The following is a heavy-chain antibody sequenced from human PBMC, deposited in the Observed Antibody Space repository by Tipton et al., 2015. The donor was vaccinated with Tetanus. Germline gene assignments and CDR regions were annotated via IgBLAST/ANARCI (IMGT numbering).Heavy chain of an antibody. V-gene: IGHV4-31*03. J-gene: IGHJ4*02. CDR1: GASINAGGYL. D-gene: IGHD3-3*01. CDR2: IYYTAHN. Sequence: TLSLTCTVSGASINAGGYLWTWVRQQPGKGLEWIGNIYYTAHNSYNPSLDSRVSISVDTSKNQCSLRLTSVTAADTAVYFCARANYDSSKKGPFDAWGQGILVIVS. CDR3: ARANYDSSKKGPFDA.